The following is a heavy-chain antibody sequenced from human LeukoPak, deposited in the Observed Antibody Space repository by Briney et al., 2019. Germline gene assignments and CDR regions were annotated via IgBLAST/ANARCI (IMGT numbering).Heavy chain of an antibody. J-gene: IGHJ4*02. V-gene: IGHV3-53*01. CDR2: IYSDGSI. CDR1: GVTPCGNY. Sequence: GSPRLSCAASGVTPCGNYMSCGRDRPGEGVEWVSIIYSDGSIYYADSVKGRFTISRDNSKNTLYLQMNSLRAEDTAVYYCASDYPNFNYWGQGTLVTVSS. CDR3: ASDYPNFNY.